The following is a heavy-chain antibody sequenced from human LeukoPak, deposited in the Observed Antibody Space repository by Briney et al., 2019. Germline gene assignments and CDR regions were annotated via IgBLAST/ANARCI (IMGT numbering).Heavy chain of an antibody. V-gene: IGHV4-59*08. CDR2: IYYTGGT. D-gene: IGHD6-19*01. CDR1: GGSIGSNY. Sequence: SETLSLTCTVSGGSIGSNYWTWIRQPPGKGLEYIGYIYYTGGTNYNPSLKSRVTISVDTSKNQFSLRLTSVTAADTAVYFCAKYGNSGWVIDNWGQGTLVTASS. J-gene: IGHJ4*02. CDR3: AKYGNSGWVIDN.